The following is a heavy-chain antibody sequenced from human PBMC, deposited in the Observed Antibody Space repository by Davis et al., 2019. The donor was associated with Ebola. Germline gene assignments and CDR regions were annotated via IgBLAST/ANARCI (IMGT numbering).Heavy chain of an antibody. CDR2: IYHSGST. CDR1: GGSFSVYY. CDR3: AGDRPRYFDL. J-gene: IGHJ2*01. Sequence: SETLSPTCALYGGSFSVYYWSWNRQPPGKGLEWIGYIYHSGSTNYNPSLKSRVTITVDTSKYQFSLKLSSVAAADTAVYYCAGDRPRYFDLWGRGTLVTVSS. V-gene: IGHV4-34*01.